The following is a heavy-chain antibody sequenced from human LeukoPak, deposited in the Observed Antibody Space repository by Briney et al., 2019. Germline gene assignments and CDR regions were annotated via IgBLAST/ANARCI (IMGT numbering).Heavy chain of an antibody. J-gene: IGHJ5*02. Sequence: GGSLRLSCAAPGFTFSSYWMSWVRQAPGKGLEWVANIKQDGSEKYYVDSVKGRFTISRDNAKNSLYLQMNSLRAEDTAVYYCARHNWNYVGWFDPWGQGTLVTVSS. CDR2: IKQDGSEK. CDR1: GFTFSSYW. V-gene: IGHV3-7*01. D-gene: IGHD1-7*01. CDR3: ARHNWNYVGWFDP.